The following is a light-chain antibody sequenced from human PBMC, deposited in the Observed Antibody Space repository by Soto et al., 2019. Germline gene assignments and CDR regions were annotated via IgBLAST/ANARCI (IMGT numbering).Light chain of an antibody. J-gene: IGKJ1*01. Sequence: DIVMTQSPDSLAVSLGERATINCKSSQSVLYSSNNKNYLAWYQQKPGQPPKLLIYWASTRESGDPDRFSGRRSERYGTLTIISLQAEDVVVYYWQQSIRPWSFGKGIKMEIK. CDR3: QQSIRPWS. V-gene: IGKV4-1*01. CDR1: QSVLYSSNNKNY. CDR2: WAS.